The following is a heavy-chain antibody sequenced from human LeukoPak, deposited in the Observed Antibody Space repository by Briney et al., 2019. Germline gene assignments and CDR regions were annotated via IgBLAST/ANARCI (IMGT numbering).Heavy chain of an antibody. J-gene: IGHJ6*02. Sequence: SVKVSCEASGGTFSSYAISWVRQAPGQGLEWMGGIIPIFGTANYAQKFQGRVTITADESTSTAYMELSSLRSEDTAVYYCARKVRGVYYYGMDVWGQGATVTVSS. CDR1: GGTFSSYA. V-gene: IGHV1-69*13. CDR3: ARKVRGVYYYGMDV. CDR2: IIPIFGTA. D-gene: IGHD3-10*01.